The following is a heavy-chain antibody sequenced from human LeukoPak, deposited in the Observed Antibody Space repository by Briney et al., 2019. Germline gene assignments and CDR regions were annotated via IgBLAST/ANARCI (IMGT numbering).Heavy chain of an antibody. CDR1: GFTFDDYT. D-gene: IGHD3-10*01. V-gene: IGHV3-43*01. Sequence: GGSLRLSCAASGFTFDDYTMHWVRQAPGKGLEWVSLISWDGGSTYYADSVKGRFTISRDNSKNSLYLQMNSLRTEDTALYYCAKGDLYGSGSYTDWGQGTPVTVSS. J-gene: IGHJ4*02. CDR2: ISWDGGST. CDR3: AKGDLYGSGSYTD.